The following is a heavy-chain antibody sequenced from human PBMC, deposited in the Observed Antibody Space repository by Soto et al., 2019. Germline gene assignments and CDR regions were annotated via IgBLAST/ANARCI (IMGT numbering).Heavy chain of an antibody. Sequence: ATLSLNFTVSGCSIISYYWSWIRQSPGEGLEWIGEINHSGSTNYNPSLKSRVTMSVDASKNQFSPKLNSVTAADTAVYYCARDSTRRGACDIWGQGKTVPV. J-gene: IGHJ3*02. CDR3: ARDSTRRGACDI. D-gene: IGHD4-4*01. V-gene: IGHV4-34*01. CDR2: INHSGST. CDR1: GCSIISYY.